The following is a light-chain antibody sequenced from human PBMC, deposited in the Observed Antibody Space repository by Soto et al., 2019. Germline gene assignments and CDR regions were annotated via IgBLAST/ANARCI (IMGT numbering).Light chain of an antibody. V-gene: IGKV3-20*01. CDR2: GAS. CDR3: QQYNQWPGT. CDR1: QSVSSGY. Sequence: EIVLTQSPGTLSLSPGERATLSCRASQSVSSGYLAWYQRKPGQAPRLLIYGASSRATGIPDRFSGGGSGTDFTLTISGLQSEDFAVYHCQQYNQWPGTFGQGTKVE. J-gene: IGKJ1*01.